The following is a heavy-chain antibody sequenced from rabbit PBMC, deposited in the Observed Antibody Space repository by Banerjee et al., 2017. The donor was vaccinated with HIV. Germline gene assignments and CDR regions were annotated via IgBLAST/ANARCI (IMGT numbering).Heavy chain of an antibody. CDR3: VRDRANIGYYSL. CDR1: GFSLSSYY. D-gene: IGHD1-1*01. J-gene: IGHJ4*01. V-gene: IGHV1S7*01. Sequence: QLEESGGGLVQPGGSLKLSCKASGFSLSSYYMNWVRQAPGKGLEWIGYIDPLFGITYYASWVNGRFTISRDDAQNTLYLQLNSLTAADTATYFCVRDRANIGYYSLWGPGTMV. CDR2: IDPLFGIT.